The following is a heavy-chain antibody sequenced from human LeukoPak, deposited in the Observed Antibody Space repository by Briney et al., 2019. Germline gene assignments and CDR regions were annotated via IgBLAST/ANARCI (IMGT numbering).Heavy chain of an antibody. CDR2: IYYTGST. J-gene: IGHJ4*02. Sequence: PSETLSLTCTVSGGSITSSSYPWGWIRQPPGKGLEWIVNIYYTGSTYYNPSLKSRVTVSLDTSKNYFSLKLSSVTAADTAIYYCASVLYGDFDYWGQGTLVTVSS. V-gene: IGHV4-39*02. CDR3: ASVLYGDFDY. D-gene: IGHD4-17*01. CDR1: GGSITSSSYP.